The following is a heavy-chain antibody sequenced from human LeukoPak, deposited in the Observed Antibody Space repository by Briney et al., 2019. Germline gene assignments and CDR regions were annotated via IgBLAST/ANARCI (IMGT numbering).Heavy chain of an antibody. CDR3: AMGGYYYDSSAPSRFDY. Sequence: SVKVSCKASGGTFTSYAISWVPQAPGQGLEWMGGIIPIFGTANNAQTSQGRVTITADESTNTAYTELSSLRSEDTAVYYCAMGGYYYDSSAPSRFDYWGQGTLVTVSS. D-gene: IGHD3-22*01. CDR2: IIPIFGTA. CDR1: GGTFTSYA. V-gene: IGHV1-69*13. J-gene: IGHJ4*02.